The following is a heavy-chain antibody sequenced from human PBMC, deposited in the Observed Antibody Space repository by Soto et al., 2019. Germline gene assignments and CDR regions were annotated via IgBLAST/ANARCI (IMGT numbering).Heavy chain of an antibody. J-gene: IGHJ3*02. V-gene: IGHV5-51*01. D-gene: IGHD6-13*01. CDR3: ASSHSSSWYNDAFDI. Sequence: GESLKISCKGSGYSFTSYWIGWVRQMPGKGLEWMGMIYPGDSDTRYSPSFQGQVTISADKSISTAYLQWSSLKASDTAMYYCASSHSSSWYNDAFDIWGQGTMVTVSS. CDR2: IYPGDSDT. CDR1: GYSFTSYW.